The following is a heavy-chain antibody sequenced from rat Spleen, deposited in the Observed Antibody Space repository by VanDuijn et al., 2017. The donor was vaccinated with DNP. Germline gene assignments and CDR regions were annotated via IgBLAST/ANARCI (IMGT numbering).Heavy chain of an antibody. CDR1: GFTFSNSG. CDR3: ARLLAGRSYYFDY. J-gene: IGHJ2*01. CDR2: ITNGGSST. V-gene: IGHV5-22*01. Sequence: EVQLVESGGGLVQPGRSLKLSCAGSGFTFSNSGMHWIRQAPTKGLEWVASITNGGSSTYYGDSVKGRFTMSRDNAKSTLYLQMNSLRSEDTATYYCARLLAGRSYYFDYWGQGVMVTVSS. D-gene: IGHD2-7*01.